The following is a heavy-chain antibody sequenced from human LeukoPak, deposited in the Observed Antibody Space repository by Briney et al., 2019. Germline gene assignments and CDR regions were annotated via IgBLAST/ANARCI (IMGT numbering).Heavy chain of an antibody. CDR1: GFTFSDYY. V-gene: IGHV3-11*01. CDR3: ARVAYGDYSIDY. J-gene: IGHJ4*02. D-gene: IGHD4-17*01. Sequence: TGGSLRLSCAASGFTFSDYYMSWIRQAPGKGLEGVSYISGSGNTIYYADSVKGRFAISSDNAKNSLYLQMSSLRAEDTAVYYCARVAYGDYSIDYWGQGTLVTVSS. CDR2: ISGSGNTI.